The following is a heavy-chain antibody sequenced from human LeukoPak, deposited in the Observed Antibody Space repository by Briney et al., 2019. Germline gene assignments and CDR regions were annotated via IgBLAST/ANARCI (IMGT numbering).Heavy chain of an antibody. V-gene: IGHV4-34*01. CDR2: IHHSGST. Sequence: PSETLSLTCAVYGGSFSGYYWSSIRQPPGKGLDWIAEIHHSGSTNYNPSLKSRVAISVDTSKNQFSLKLSSVTAADTAVYYCARVACSSSWISPPWGQGTLVTVSS. D-gene: IGHD6-13*01. CDR3: ARVACSSSWISPP. CDR1: GGSFSGYY. J-gene: IGHJ5*02.